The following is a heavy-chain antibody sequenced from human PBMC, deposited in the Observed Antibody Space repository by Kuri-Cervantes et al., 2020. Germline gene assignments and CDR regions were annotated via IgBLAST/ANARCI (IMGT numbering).Heavy chain of an antibody. CDR3: ARVSSGWYGYFDL. Sequence: SETLSLTCGVYGASFSSFYRSWIRQPPGKGLEWIGEINHSGNTFYNPSLKSRVTISVDTSNNQFSLKLSSVTAADTAVYYCARVSSGWYGYFDLWGRGTLVTVSS. D-gene: IGHD6-19*01. V-gene: IGHV4-34*01. J-gene: IGHJ2*01. CDR2: INHSGNT. CDR1: GASFSSFY.